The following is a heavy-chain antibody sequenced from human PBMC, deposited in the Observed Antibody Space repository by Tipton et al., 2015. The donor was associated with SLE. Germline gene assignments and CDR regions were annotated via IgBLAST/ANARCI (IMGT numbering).Heavy chain of an antibody. CDR1: GGSISSSSYS. CDR3: ARGDMVVVPAAGGGYYYYMDV. J-gene: IGHJ6*03. CDR2: FYSGST. Sequence: TLSLTCTVSGGSISSSSYSWNWIRQPAGKGLEWIGRFYSGSTNYHPSLKGRGTISVDTPKNQFSLKLNSVTAADTAVYYCARGDMVVVPAAGGGYYYYMDVWGKGTTVTVSS. D-gene: IGHD2-2*01. V-gene: IGHV4-61*02.